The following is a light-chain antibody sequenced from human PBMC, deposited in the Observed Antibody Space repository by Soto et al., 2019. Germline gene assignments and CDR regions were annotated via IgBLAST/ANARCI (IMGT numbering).Light chain of an antibody. CDR1: QSVASY. J-gene: IGKJ1*01. V-gene: IGKV3-15*01. CDR3: QQYNSYST. Sequence: EIVLTQSPGTLSLSPGEGATLSCRASQSVASYLAWYQQKPGQTPRLLMYGASTRATGFPARFSGSGSGTEFTLTISSLQPDDFATYYCQQYNSYSTFGQGTKVDIK. CDR2: GAS.